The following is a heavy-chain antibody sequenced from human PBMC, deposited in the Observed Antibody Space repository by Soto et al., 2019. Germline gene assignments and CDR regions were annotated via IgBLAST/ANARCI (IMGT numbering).Heavy chain of an antibody. D-gene: IGHD3-22*01. V-gene: IGHV1-69*13. Sequence: GASVNVSCKTSGGTFSNHAISWVRQAPGQGPEWMGGIIPLSGTTNYVQKFQGRVTITADESMTTAYMELSNLRYEDTAVYYCARGPDRSGFYLVDYWGQGTLVTVSS. J-gene: IGHJ4*02. CDR3: ARGPDRSGFYLVDY. CDR2: IIPLSGTT. CDR1: GGTFSNHA.